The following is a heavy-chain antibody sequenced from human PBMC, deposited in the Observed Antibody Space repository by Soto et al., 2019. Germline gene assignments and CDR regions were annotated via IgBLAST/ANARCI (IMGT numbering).Heavy chain of an antibody. Sequence: LRLSCAASGFSFAGYALTWVRQAPGKGLEWVAAVSGGGGSTYYADSVKGRFTISRDNSKSTVFLQMNSLTAGDTALYYCAKTETFNGYYNAFDYWGQGTRVTVSS. CDR3: AKTETFNGYYNAFDY. V-gene: IGHV3-23*01. D-gene: IGHD3-9*01. CDR1: GFSFAGYA. J-gene: IGHJ4*02. CDR2: VSGGGGST.